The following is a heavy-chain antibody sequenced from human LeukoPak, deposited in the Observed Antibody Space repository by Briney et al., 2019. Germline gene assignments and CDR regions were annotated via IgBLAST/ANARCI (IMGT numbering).Heavy chain of an antibody. V-gene: IGHV1-2*06. CDR1: GYTFTVYY. CDR2: INPNSGGT. Sequence: ASVKVSCKASGYTFTVYYMHWVRQAPGQGLEWMGRINPNSGGTNYAQKFQGRVTMTRDTSISTAYMELRRLRSDDTAVYYCARGRFGSGPEYFDYWGQGSLVTVSS. CDR3: ARGRFGSGPEYFDY. J-gene: IGHJ4*02. D-gene: IGHD6-19*01.